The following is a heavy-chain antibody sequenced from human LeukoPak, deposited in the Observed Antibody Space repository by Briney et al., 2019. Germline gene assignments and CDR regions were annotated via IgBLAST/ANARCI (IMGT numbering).Heavy chain of an antibody. V-gene: IGHV4-59*01. J-gene: IGHJ4*02. CDR2: IYYSGST. Sequence: SETLSLTCTVSGGSINNYYWTWIRQPPGKRLEWVGYIYYSGSTNYNPSLKSRVTISVDTSNNGFSLKLSSVTAADSAVYYCARSNWGYYFDSWGQGTLVTVSS. D-gene: IGHD7-27*01. CDR3: ARSNWGYYFDS. CDR1: GGSINNYY.